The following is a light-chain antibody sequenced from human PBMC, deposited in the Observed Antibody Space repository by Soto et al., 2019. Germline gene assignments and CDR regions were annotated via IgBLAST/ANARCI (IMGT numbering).Light chain of an antibody. Sequence: EIVLTQFPGTLSLSPGETATLSCRASQSVSSSYLAWYQHKPGQAPRLLIYGPSGRATGVPDRFRGSNTGTEFTLTSRGLEPEDFAVYYCHQYGSSPITFGQGTRLDIK. CDR2: GPS. V-gene: IGKV3-20*01. J-gene: IGKJ5*01. CDR1: QSVSSSY. CDR3: HQYGSSPIT.